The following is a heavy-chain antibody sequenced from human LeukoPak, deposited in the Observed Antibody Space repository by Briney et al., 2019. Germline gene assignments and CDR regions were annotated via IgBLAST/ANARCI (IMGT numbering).Heavy chain of an antibody. V-gene: IGHV4-61*09. D-gene: IGHD7-27*01. Sequence: SETLSFTCSVSGGSINGGSYYWSWIRQPAGKPLEWIGHIFTTGSTSYNPSPRTRVTISEVSSKDQFSLNLKSVTAADTAVYYCARDRNWGRGYFDLWGRGTLVIVSS. CDR1: GGSINGGSYY. CDR2: IFTTGST. CDR3: ARDRNWGRGYFDL. J-gene: IGHJ2*01.